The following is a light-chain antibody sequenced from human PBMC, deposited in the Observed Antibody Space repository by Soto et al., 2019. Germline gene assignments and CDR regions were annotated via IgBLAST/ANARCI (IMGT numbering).Light chain of an antibody. CDR3: ATWDDSLNGWV. J-gene: IGLJ3*02. Sequence: QSVLTQPPSASGTPGQRVTISCSGSSSNIGSKSVNWYQQVPGTAPKLLIYNKDQRPSGVPDRFSGSKSGTSASLAISGLQSEDEDDYYCATWDDSLNGWVFGGGTKLTVL. CDR2: NKD. V-gene: IGLV1-44*01. CDR1: SSNIGSKS.